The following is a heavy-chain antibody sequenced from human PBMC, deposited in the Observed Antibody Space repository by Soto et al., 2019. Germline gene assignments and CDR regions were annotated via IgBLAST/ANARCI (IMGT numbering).Heavy chain of an antibody. D-gene: IGHD2-2*02. V-gene: IGHV3-21*01. CDR2: ISSSSSYI. CDR1: GFTFSSYS. CDR3: ASGRYCSSTGCYIDY. Sequence: EVRLVESGGGLVKSGGSLRLSCAASGFTFSSYSMNWVRQAPGKGLEWVSSISSSSSYIYYADSVKGRFTISRDNAKNSLYLQMNSLRAEDTAVYYCASGRYCSSTGCYIDYWGQGTLVTVSS. J-gene: IGHJ4*02.